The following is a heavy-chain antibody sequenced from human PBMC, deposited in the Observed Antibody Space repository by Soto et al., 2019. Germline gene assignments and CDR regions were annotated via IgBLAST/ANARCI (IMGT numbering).Heavy chain of an antibody. CDR2: ISWNGGNI. Sequence: EVQLVESGGGLVQPDRSLRLSCAASGFTFDDYAVHWVRQVPGKGLEWVSGISWNGGNIGYADSVKGRFTISRDNAKNCLYLQMNSLRAEDTALYDCARDRYGGAARLGDFFDYWGQGTLVTVSS. CDR1: GFTFDDYA. CDR3: ARDRYGGAARLGDFFDY. D-gene: IGHD5-12*01. J-gene: IGHJ4*02. V-gene: IGHV3-9*01.